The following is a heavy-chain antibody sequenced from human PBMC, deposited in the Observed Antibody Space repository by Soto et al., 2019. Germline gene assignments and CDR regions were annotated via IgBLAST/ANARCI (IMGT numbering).Heavy chain of an antibody. V-gene: IGHV5-51*01. Sequence: PGESLKISCKGSGYSFTSYWIGWVRQMPGKGLEWMGIIYPGDSNTRYSPSFQGQVTISADKSISTAYLQWSSLKAADTAIYYCARHDVDTSMVFDYWGQGSLVTVSS. CDR1: GYSFTSYW. J-gene: IGHJ4*02. CDR2: IYPGDSNT. D-gene: IGHD5-18*01. CDR3: ARHDVDTSMVFDY.